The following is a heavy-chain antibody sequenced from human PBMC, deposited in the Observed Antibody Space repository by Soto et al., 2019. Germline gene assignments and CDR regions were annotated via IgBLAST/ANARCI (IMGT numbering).Heavy chain of an antibody. CDR2: ISHLGSS. D-gene: IGHD1-26*01. J-gene: IGHJ5*02. CDR1: GDSLSSGLYY. CDR3: ARESHVGATRLDP. V-gene: IGHV4-61*01. Sequence: SETLSLTCAVSGDSLSSGLYYWTWIRQPPGKGLEWIGYISHLGSSKYNPSLNSRATIPLDTSKSQVSLRLTSVTAGDTAVYFCARESHVGATRLDPWGHGTLVTVSS.